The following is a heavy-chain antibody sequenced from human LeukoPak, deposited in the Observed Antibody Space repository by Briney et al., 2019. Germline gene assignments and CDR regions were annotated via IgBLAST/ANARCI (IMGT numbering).Heavy chain of an antibody. CDR3: ARDRGY. Sequence: GGSLRLSCAASGFTFSNHPMMWVRQAPGKGLEWVSAISISGDSTYYADSVKGRFTISRDNSKNTLCLQMNSLRAEDTAVYYCARDRGYWGQGNLVTVSS. V-gene: IGHV3-23*01. CDR1: GFTFSNHP. CDR2: ISISGDST. J-gene: IGHJ4*02.